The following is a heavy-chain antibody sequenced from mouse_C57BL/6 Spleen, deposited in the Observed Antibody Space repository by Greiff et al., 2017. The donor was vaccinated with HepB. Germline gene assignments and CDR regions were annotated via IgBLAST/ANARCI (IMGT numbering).Heavy chain of an antibody. V-gene: IGHV14-4*01. CDR2: IDPENGDT. CDR3: TPHYYGSSYWCAY. CDR1: GFNIKDDY. D-gene: IGHD1-1*01. J-gene: IGHJ3*01. Sequence: VQLQQSGAELVRPGASVKLSCTASGFNIKDDYMHWVKQRPEQGLEWIGWIDPENGDTEYASKFQGKATITADTSSNTAYLQLSSLTSEDTAVYYCTPHYYGSSYWCAYWGQGTLVTVSA.